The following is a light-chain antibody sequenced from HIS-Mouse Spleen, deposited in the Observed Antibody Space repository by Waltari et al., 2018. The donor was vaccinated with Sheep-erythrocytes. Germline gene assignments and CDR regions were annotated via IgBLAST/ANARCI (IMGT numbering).Light chain of an antibody. CDR2: DVS. J-gene: IGLJ3*02. Sequence: QSAQTQPRSVSGSPGQSVTISCTGTSSDVGGYNYVSWYQQHPGKAPKLMIYDVSKRPSGGPDSFSGSKSGNTASLTISGLQAEDEADYYCCSYAGSSTWVFGGGTKLTVL. CDR3: CSYAGSSTWV. V-gene: IGLV2-11*01. CDR1: SSDVGGYNY.